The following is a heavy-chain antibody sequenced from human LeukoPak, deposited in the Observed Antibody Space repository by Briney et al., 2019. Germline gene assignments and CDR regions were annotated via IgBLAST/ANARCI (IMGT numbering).Heavy chain of an antibody. CDR2: IYYSGST. Sequence: SETLSLTCTVSGGSISSYYWSWIRQPPGKGLEWIGYIYYSGSTNYKPSVKSRVTISVDTSKNQFSLKLSSVTAADTAVYYCASGYCGGACQLGGVDMWGQGTMVTVSS. J-gene: IGHJ3*02. CDR1: GGSISSYY. D-gene: IGHD2-21*02. CDR3: ASGYCGGACQLGGVDM. V-gene: IGHV4-59*01.